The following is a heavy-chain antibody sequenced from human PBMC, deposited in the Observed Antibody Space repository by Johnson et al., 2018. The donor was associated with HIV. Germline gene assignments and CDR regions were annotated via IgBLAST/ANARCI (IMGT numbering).Heavy chain of an antibody. CDR1: GFTFSSYA. CDR3: AKDRWSSSWTNDAFDI. J-gene: IGHJ3*02. Sequence: EVQLVESGGGLVQPGGSLRLSCAASGFTFSSYAMSWVRQAPGKGLEWVSGISGSGAGSYYAASVRGRFTFARDNSKNTVNLQMHSLRAEDTAVYYCAKDRWSSSWTNDAFDIWGQGTMVTVSS. CDR2: ISGSGAGS. D-gene: IGHD6-13*01. V-gene: IGHV3-23*04.